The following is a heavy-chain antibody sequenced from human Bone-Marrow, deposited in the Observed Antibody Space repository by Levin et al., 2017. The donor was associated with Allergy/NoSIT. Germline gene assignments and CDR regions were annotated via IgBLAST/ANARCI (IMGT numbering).Heavy chain of an antibody. CDR2: IDPSDSYT. CDR3: ARQAGGYSSASGDF. Sequence: PGGSLRLSCKGSGYNFGDYWISWVRQMPGKGLEWLGRIDPSDSYTYYNPSFQGHVTISADKSISTVYLQWSSLKASDTAMYFCARQAGGYSSASGDFWGQGSLVIVSS. CDR1: GYNFGDYW. D-gene: IGHD6-25*01. J-gene: IGHJ4*02. V-gene: IGHV5-10-1*01.